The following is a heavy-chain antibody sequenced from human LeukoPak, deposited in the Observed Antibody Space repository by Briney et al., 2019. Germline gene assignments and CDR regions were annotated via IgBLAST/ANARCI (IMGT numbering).Heavy chain of an antibody. CDR1: GFTFSSYA. CDR3: AKGEMAWFDY. D-gene: IGHD5-24*01. Sequence: GGSLRLSCAASGFTFSSYAMSWVRQAPGKGLEWVSVISGSGGSTYYADSVKGRFTNSRDNSKNTLYLQMNSLRAEDTAVYYCAKGEMAWFDYWGQGTLVTVSS. V-gene: IGHV3-23*01. J-gene: IGHJ4*02. CDR2: ISGSGGST.